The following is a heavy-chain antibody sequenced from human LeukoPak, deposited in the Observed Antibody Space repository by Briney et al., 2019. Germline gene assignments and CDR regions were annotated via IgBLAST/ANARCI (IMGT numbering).Heavy chain of an antibody. J-gene: IGHJ6*03. V-gene: IGHV4-34*01. CDR1: GGSFSGYY. CDR2: INHSGST. Sequence: SETLSLTCAVYGGSFSGYYWSWIRQPPGKGLEWIGEINHSGSTNYNPSLKSRVTISVDTSKNQFSLKLSSVTAADTAVYYCARGRGVQLWLNAAPQGMDVWGKVTTVTFSS. CDR3: ARGRGVQLWLNAAPQGMDV. D-gene: IGHD5-18*01.